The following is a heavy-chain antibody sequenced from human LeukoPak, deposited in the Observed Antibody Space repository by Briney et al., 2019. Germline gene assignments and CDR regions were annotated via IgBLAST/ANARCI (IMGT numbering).Heavy chain of an antibody. CDR2: ISSSSYI. J-gene: IGHJ4*02. Sequence: KPGGSLRLSCAASGFSFSSYSMNWVRQAPGKGLEWVSFISSSSYIYYADSVKGRFTISRDNAKNSLYLQMNSLRAEDTAVYYCASSRYYYDSSAYYPDYWGQGTLVTVSS. V-gene: IGHV3-21*01. CDR1: GFSFSSYS. D-gene: IGHD3-22*01. CDR3: ASSRYYYDSSAYYPDY.